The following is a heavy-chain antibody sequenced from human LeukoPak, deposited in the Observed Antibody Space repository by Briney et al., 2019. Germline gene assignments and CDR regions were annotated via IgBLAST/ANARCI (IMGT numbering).Heavy chain of an antibody. V-gene: IGHV4-39*01. CDR3: ARHAEYNSGWHFYLNH. CDR1: GVSTTNGIYY. D-gene: IGHD6-19*01. J-gene: IGHJ4*02. CDR2: VHNVGST. Sequence: SETLSLTCTVSGVSTTNGIYYWAWIRESPGNGLEWIGSVHNVGSTYYNLSLRSRVTMSIDTSKNQFSLRLNSVTAADTAVYYCARHAEYNSGWHFYLNHWGQGILVTVSS.